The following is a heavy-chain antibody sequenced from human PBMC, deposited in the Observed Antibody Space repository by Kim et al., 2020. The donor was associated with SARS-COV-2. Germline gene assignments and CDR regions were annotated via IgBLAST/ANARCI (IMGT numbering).Heavy chain of an antibody. J-gene: IGHJ3*02. CDR1: GGSISSSSYY. CDR3: ARLAMIVVLGVGDAFDI. Sequence: SETLSLTCTVSGGSISSSSYYWGWIRQPPGKGLEWIGSIYYSGSTYYNPSLKSRVTISVDTSKNQFSLKLSSVTAADTAVYYCARLAMIVVLGVGDAFDIWGQGTMVTVSS. CDR2: IYYSGST. D-gene: IGHD3-22*01. V-gene: IGHV4-39*01.